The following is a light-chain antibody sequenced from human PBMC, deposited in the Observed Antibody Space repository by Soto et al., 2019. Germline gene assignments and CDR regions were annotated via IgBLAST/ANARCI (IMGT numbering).Light chain of an antibody. Sequence: QPVLTQSPSASASLGASVKLTCTLTSGHSSYAIAWHQQRPEKGPRYLMKLNSDGSHNKGDGIPDRFSGSSSGAERYLTISSLQSEDEADYYCQTWDTGIVVFGGGTKVTVL. CDR2: LNSDGSH. CDR1: SGHSSYA. J-gene: IGLJ2*01. CDR3: QTWDTGIVV. V-gene: IGLV4-69*01.